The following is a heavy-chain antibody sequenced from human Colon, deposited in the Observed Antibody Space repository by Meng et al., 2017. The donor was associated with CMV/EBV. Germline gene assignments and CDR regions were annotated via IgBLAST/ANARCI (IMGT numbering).Heavy chain of an antibody. V-gene: IGHV3-7*01. J-gene: IGHJ6*02. CDR1: GDSFTTSW. CDR3: AREMGYNWDLDHPYGMDV. D-gene: IGHD1-20*01. CDR2: TRQDGTES. Sequence: GGSLRPSCVVHGDSFTTSWMTWVRQAPGKGLEWVATTRQDGTESYYADSVKGRFIISRDNRNNSMYLQMNSLRVEDTAVYYCAREMGYNWDLDHPYGMDVWGQGTTVTVSS.